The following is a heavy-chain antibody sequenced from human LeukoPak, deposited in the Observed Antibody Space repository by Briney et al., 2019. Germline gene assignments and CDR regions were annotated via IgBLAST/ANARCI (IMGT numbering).Heavy chain of an antibody. Sequence: GGSLRLSCVVSGFTFSTSAMSWVRQAPGKGLEWVSAISYSGGSTYYADSVKGRFAISRDNSKNTLYLQMNSLRAEDTAVYYCAKGGPSGTYYLLHYWGQGILVTVSS. CDR2: ISYSGGST. CDR1: GFTFSTSA. V-gene: IGHV3-23*01. D-gene: IGHD3-10*01. CDR3: AKGGPSGTYYLLHY. J-gene: IGHJ4*02.